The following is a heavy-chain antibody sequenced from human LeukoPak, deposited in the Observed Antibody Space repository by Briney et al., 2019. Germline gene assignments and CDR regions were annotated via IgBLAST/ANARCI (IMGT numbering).Heavy chain of an antibody. D-gene: IGHD3-16*01. J-gene: IGHJ4*02. V-gene: IGHV3-48*01. CDR3: VTDWPVW. CDR1: GFTFSSYW. Sequence: GGSLRLSCAASGFTFSSYWMSWVRQAPGKGLEWVSYISHDKSIIHYADSVKARFTISKDNVKNSLFLQMNSLRVDDTAVYFCVTDWPVWWGQGTLVTVSS. CDR2: ISHDKSII.